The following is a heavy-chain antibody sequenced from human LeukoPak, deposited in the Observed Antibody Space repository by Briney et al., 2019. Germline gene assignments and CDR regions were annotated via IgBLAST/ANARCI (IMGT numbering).Heavy chain of an antibody. D-gene: IGHD3-16*01. Sequence: GGSLRLSCAASGFTFDDYGMSWVRQAPGKGLEWVSRINWNGGSTGYADSVKGRFTISRDNAKNMVNLQMNSLRAEDTAMYYCARGTSWGGDYFDYWGQGTLVNVSS. CDR3: ARGTSWGGDYFDY. CDR1: GFTFDDYG. J-gene: IGHJ4*02. CDR2: INWNGGST. V-gene: IGHV3-20*04.